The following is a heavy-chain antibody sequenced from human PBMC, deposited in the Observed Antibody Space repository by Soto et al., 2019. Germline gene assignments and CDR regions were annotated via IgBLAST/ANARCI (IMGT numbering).Heavy chain of an antibody. CDR3: ARGAGRTTVPTSP. J-gene: IGHJ5*02. Sequence: QVQLVQSGAEVKKPGSSVKVSCKASGGTFTSYAITGLGQPPGQGLEWMGGIIPIFGTANYAQKFQGRVTITADESTSTAYMELSSLRSEDTAVYYCARGAGRTTVPTSPWGQGTLVTVSS. CDR2: IIPIFGTA. D-gene: IGHD4-17*01. CDR1: GGTFTSYA. V-gene: IGHV1-69*01.